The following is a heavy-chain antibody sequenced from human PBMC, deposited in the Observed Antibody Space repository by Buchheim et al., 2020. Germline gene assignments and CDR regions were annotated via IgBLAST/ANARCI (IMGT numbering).Heavy chain of an antibody. CDR1: GFTFSSYA. V-gene: IGHV3-23*01. CDR2: ISGSGGST. D-gene: IGHD3-22*01. Sequence: EVQLLESGGGLVQPGGSLRLSCAASGFTFSSYAMSWVRQAPGKGLEWVSAISGSGGSTYYADSVKGRFTISRDNSKNTLYLQMNSLRAEDTDVYYCAKDAGTTYYYDSSGYYYVPYWGQGTL. J-gene: IGHJ4*02. CDR3: AKDAGTTYYYDSSGYYYVPY.